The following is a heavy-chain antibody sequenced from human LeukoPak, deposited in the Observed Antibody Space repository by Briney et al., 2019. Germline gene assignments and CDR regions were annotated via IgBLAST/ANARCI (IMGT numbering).Heavy chain of an antibody. CDR1: GYTLTDYY. D-gene: IGHD3-9*01. V-gene: IGHV1-69-2*01. CDR3: ATDILTGSNWFDP. Sequence: ASVKVSCKVSGYTLTDYYMHWVQQAPGKGLEWMGLVDPEDGETIYAEKFQGRVTITADTSTDTAYMELSSLRSEDTAVYYCATDILTGSNWFDPWGQGTLVTVSS. CDR2: VDPEDGET. J-gene: IGHJ5*02.